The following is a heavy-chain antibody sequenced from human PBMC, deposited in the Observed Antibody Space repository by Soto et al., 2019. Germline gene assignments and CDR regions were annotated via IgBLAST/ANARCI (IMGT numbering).Heavy chain of an antibody. D-gene: IGHD3-22*01. V-gene: IGHV4-61*01. CDR3: ARDRYYYDSSGYNDQYYYYYGMDV. J-gene: IGHJ6*02. CDR1: GGSVSSGSYY. Sequence: SETLSLTCTVSGGSVSSGSYYWSWVRQPPGKGLEWIGYIYYSGSTNYNPSLKSRVTISVDTSKNQFSLKLSSVTAADTAVYYCARDRYYYDSSGYNDQYYYYYGMDVWGQGTTVTVSS. CDR2: IYYSGST.